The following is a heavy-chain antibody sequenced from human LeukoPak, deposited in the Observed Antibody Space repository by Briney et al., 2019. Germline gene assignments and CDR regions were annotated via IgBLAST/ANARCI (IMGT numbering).Heavy chain of an antibody. CDR2: IIPIFGTA. Sequence: GASVKVSCKASGGTFSSYAISWVRQAPGQGREWMGGIIPIFGTANYAQKFQGRVTITADESTSTAYMELSSLRSEDTAVYYCARGPRGYCSGGSCSPPPFDYWGQGTLVTVSS. J-gene: IGHJ4*02. CDR1: GGTFSSYA. V-gene: IGHV1-69*13. D-gene: IGHD2-15*01. CDR3: ARGPRGYCSGGSCSPPPFDY.